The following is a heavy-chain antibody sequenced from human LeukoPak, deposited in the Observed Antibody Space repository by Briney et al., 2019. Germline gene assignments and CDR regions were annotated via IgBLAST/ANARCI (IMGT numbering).Heavy chain of an antibody. V-gene: IGHV3-30-3*01. CDR3: ARVSPSTLWFGELSY. Sequence: GGSLRLSCAASGFTFSSYAMHWVRQAPGKGLEWVAVISYDGSNKYYADSVKGRFTISRDNSKNTLYLQMNSLRAEGTAVYCCARVSPSTLWFGELSYWGQGTLVTVSS. CDR2: ISYDGSNK. D-gene: IGHD3-10*01. CDR1: GFTFSSYA. J-gene: IGHJ4*02.